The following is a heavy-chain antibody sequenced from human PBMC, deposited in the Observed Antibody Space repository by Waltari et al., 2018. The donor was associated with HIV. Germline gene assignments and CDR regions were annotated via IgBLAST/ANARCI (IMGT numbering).Heavy chain of an antibody. J-gene: IGHJ6*04. CDR1: GFMFSGYV. CDR3: AKDKSGSLHYYYYYGMDV. Sequence: QVQLVESGGGVVKPGGSLRLSCTASGFMFSGYVMHWVRQAPGKGLEWGAATSFEGSNNYYAQSVKGRVTISRDNVKNMLHLQMNSLKIEDTAVYYCAKDKSGSLHYYYYYGMDVWGKGTTVAASS. D-gene: IGHD1-26*01. CDR2: TSFEGSNN. V-gene: IGHV3-30*01.